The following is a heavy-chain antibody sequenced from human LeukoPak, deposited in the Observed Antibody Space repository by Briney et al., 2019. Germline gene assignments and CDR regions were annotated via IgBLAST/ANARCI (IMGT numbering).Heavy chain of an antibody. V-gene: IGHV6-1*01. D-gene: IGHD6-13*01. Sequence: SQTLSLTCAISGDSVSSNSAAWNWIRQSPSRGLEWLGMTYYRSKLYNNYAVCVKSRITINPDTSKNQFSLQLSSVTPEDTAVYYCARVFGIATLDAFDIWGQGTTVTVSS. J-gene: IGHJ3*02. CDR3: ARVFGIATLDAFDI. CDR1: GDSVSSNSAA. CDR2: TYYRSKLYN.